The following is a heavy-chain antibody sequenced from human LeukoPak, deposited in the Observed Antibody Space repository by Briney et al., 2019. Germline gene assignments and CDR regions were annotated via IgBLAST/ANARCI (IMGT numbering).Heavy chain of an antibody. CDR2: ISSSSSTI. CDR1: GFTFSSYS. Sequence: GGSLRLSCAASGFTFSSYSMNWVRQAPGKGLEWVSYISSSSSTISYADSVKGRFTISRDNAKNSLYLQMNSLRAEDTAVYYCARGDVFDIWGQGTMVTVSS. CDR3: ARGDVFDI. J-gene: IGHJ3*02. V-gene: IGHV3-48*01.